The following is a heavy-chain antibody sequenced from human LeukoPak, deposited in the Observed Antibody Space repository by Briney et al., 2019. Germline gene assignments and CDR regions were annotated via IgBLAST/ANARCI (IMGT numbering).Heavy chain of an antibody. V-gene: IGHV3-7*03. J-gene: IGHJ6*02. CDR1: GFALSSHW. Sequence: GGSLRLSCAASGFALSSHWMTWVRQVPGRGPEWVANVNRDGSETYYLDSVKGRFTISKDNAKNSLYLQMNSLRAEDTALYHCARNNGMDVWGQGTTVIDSS. CDR2: VNRDGSET. CDR3: ARNNGMDV.